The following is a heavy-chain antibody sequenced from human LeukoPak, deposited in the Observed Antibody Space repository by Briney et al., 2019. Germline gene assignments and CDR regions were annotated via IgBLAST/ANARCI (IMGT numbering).Heavy chain of an antibody. J-gene: IGHJ4*02. Sequence: GGSLRLSCAASGFTVSSNYMSWVRQAPGKGLEWVSVIYSGGSTYYADSVKGRFTISRDNSKNTLYLQMNSLRAEDTVVYYCARDSPPGGSYRDYWGQGTLVTVSS. V-gene: IGHV3-66*01. CDR3: ARDSPPGGSYRDY. CDR1: GFTVSSNY. CDR2: IYSGGST. D-gene: IGHD1-26*01.